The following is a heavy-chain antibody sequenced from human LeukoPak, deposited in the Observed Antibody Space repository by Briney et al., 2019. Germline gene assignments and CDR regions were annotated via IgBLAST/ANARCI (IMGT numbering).Heavy chain of an antibody. CDR2: TYYRSKWYY. CDR1: GDSVSSNNAA. Sequence: SQTLSPTCAISGDSVSSNNAAWHWIRQSPSRGLEWLGRTYYRSKWYYDYAVSVKSRVTINPDTSKNHFSLQLTSVAPEDTAVYFCAREDRLSFDIWGQGTMVTVSS. CDR3: AREDRLSFDI. D-gene: IGHD5-12*01. V-gene: IGHV6-1*01. J-gene: IGHJ3*02.